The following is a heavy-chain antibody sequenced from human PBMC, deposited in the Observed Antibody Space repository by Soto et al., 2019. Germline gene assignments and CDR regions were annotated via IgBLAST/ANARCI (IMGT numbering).Heavy chain of an antibody. CDR2: ISYSGST. CDR1: GGSISSYY. CDR3: ARASPYGDYALDY. V-gene: IGHV4-59*01. Sequence: LSLTCTVSGGSISSYYWIWIRQPPGKGLEWIGYISYSGSTNYNPSLKSRPTISVDTSKNQFSLKLRSVAAADTAVYYCARASPYGDYALDYWGQGTLVTVSS. J-gene: IGHJ4*02. D-gene: IGHD4-17*01.